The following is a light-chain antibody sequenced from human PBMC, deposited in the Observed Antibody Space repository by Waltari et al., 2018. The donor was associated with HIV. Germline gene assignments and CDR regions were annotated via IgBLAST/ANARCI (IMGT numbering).Light chain of an antibody. CDR1: SSDVGGYHH. CDR3: CSYAVSSTFHVV. Sequence: QSALTQPASVSGSPGQSITIPCTGTSSDVGGYHHVSWYQQHPGKAPNLMIYDVSKRRSACSNRLSGAKSGNTACLTIPGLQAEDDADYYCCSYAVSSTFHVVFGGGTKLTVL. V-gene: IGLV2-23*02. CDR2: DVS. J-gene: IGLJ2*01.